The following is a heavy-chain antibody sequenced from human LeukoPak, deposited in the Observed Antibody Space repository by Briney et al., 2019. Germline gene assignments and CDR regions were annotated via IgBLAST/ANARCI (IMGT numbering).Heavy chain of an antibody. Sequence: GGSLRLSCSASGFSFSSYEMNWVRQAPGKGLEWISYITGSSDGKYYADSVKGRFTISRDNAKNSLFLQMNSLTADDTAVYYSAKTHWATVTNNWFDPWGQGTLVSVSS. V-gene: IGHV3-48*03. CDR3: AKTHWATVTNNWFDP. J-gene: IGHJ5*02. D-gene: IGHD4-17*01. CDR1: GFSFSSYE. CDR2: ITGSSDGK.